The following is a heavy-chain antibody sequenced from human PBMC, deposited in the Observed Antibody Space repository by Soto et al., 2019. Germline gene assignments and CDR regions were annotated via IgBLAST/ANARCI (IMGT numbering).Heavy chain of an antibody. CDR3: ARGRATVLRYFDWFYFDY. Sequence: VASVKVSCKASGYTFTSYDINWVRQATGQGLEWMGWMNPNSGNTGYAQKFQGRVTMTRNTSISTAYMEPSSLRSVDTAVYYCARGRATVLRYFDWFYFDYWGQGTLVTVSS. CDR1: GYTFTSYD. D-gene: IGHD3-9*01. V-gene: IGHV1-8*01. J-gene: IGHJ4*02. CDR2: MNPNSGNT.